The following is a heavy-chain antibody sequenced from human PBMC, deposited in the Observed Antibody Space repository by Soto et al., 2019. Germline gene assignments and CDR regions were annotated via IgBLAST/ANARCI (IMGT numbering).Heavy chain of an antibody. Sequence: GGSLRLSCAASGFTFSTYVMTWVRRPPGKGLEWVSHTTGRGDASYSADSVKGRFIISRDSSKNTLYLQMNGLRADDTAVYYCAKEKFCSGGACYSDYWGQGTLVTVSS. CDR1: GFTFSTYV. V-gene: IGHV3-23*01. CDR3: AKEKFCSGGACYSDY. D-gene: IGHD2-21*02. J-gene: IGHJ4*02. CDR2: TTGRGDAS.